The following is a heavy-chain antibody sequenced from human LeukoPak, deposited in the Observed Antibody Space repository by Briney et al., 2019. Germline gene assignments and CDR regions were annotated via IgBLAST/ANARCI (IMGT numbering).Heavy chain of an antibody. V-gene: IGHV3-64*01. Sequence: GGSLRLSCAASGFTFSSYAMHWVRQAPGKGLEYVSAISSNGGSTYYANSVKGRFTISRNNSKNTLYLQMGSLRAEDTAVYYCARAPREGFSGSYHDYWGQGTLVTVSS. CDR1: GFTFSSYA. D-gene: IGHD1-26*01. J-gene: IGHJ4*02. CDR3: ARAPREGFSGSYHDY. CDR2: ISSNGGST.